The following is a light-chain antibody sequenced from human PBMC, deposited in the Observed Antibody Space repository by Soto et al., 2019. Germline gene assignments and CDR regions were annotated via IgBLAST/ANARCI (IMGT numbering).Light chain of an antibody. Sequence: EIVLTQSPATLSLSPGERATLSCRASQSVSSYLALYQQKPGQAPRLLIYDASNRATGIPARFSGSGSGTDFTLTLSSLEPEDFAVYYCHQRSNWLIFGGGTKVAFK. CDR1: QSVSSY. CDR3: HQRSNWLI. CDR2: DAS. J-gene: IGKJ4*01. V-gene: IGKV3-11*01.